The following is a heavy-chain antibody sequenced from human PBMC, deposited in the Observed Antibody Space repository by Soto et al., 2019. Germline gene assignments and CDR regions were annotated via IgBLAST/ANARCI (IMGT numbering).Heavy chain of an antibody. CDR2: IYSGGST. D-gene: IGHD2-15*01. V-gene: IGHV3-66*01. CDR3: ARTCSGGTCSFDY. Sequence: PGGSLRLSCAASGFTVSSNYMSWVRQAPGKGLEWVSVIYSGGSTYYADSVKGRFTISRDNSENTLYLQMNSLRAEDTAVYYCARTCSGGTCSFDYWGQATLVTVSS. CDR1: GFTVSSNY. J-gene: IGHJ4*02.